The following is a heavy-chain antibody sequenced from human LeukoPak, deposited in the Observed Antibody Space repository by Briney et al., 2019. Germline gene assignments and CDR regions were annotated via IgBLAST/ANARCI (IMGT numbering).Heavy chain of an antibody. Sequence: PGGSLRLSCAASGFTFSSYSMNWVRQAPGKGLEWASSISSSSSYIYYADSVKGRFTISRDNAKNSLYLQMNSLRAEDTAVYYCARDANDNRDGYNLWGQGTVVTVSS. CDR2: ISSSSSYI. CDR1: GFTFSSYS. J-gene: IGHJ4*02. D-gene: IGHD5-24*01. V-gene: IGHV3-21*01. CDR3: ARDANDNRDGYNL.